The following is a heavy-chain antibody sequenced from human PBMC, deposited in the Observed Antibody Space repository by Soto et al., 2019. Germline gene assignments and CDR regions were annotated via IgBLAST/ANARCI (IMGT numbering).Heavy chain of an antibody. V-gene: IGHV3-66*01. CDR1: GFTVSSNY. J-gene: IGHJ6*03. CDR2: IYSGGST. CDR3: ARGGLNYYYYKDV. Sequence: EVQLVESGGGLVQPGGSLRLSCAASGFTVSSNYMSWVRQAPGKGLEWVSVIYSGGSTYYADSVKGRFTISRDNSKNTLYLQMNSLRAEDTAVYYCARGGLNYYYYKDVWGKGTTVTVSS. D-gene: IGHD2-21*02.